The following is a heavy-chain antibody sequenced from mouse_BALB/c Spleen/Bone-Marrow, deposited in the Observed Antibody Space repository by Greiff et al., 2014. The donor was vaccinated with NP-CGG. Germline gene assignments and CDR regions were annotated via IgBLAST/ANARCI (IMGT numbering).Heavy chain of an antibody. Sequence: VQLQQSGPGLVKPGASVKISCKASCYSFTAHYIHWGKQSHVKSLEWIGRINPYNGATSYNQNFKDKASLTVDKSSSTAYMELHSLTSEDSAVYYCARKGNYGWFAYWGQGTLVTVSA. CDR2: INPYNGAT. CDR1: CYSFTAHY. J-gene: IGHJ3*01. D-gene: IGHD2-1*01. V-gene: IGHV1-31*01. CDR3: ARKGNYGWFAY.